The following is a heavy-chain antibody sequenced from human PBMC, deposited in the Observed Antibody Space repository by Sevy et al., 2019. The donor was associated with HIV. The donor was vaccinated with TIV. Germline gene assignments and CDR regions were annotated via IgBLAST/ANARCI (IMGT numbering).Heavy chain of an antibody. CDR2: LSFGGGKI. CDR3: AREGCTKHHDY. J-gene: IGHJ4*02. CDR1: GFPFNIYS. D-gene: IGHD2-8*01. V-gene: IGHV3-23*01. Sequence: GGSLRLSCATSGFPFNIYSMSWVRQAPGKGLEWVSTLSFGGGKINYANSVKGRFTISRDNSENTLYLEMNSLGAEDTALYFGAREGCTKHHDYWGRGTLVTVSS.